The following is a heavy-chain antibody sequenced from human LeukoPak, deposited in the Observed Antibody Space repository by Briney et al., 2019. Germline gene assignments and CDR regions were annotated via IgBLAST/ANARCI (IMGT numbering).Heavy chain of an antibody. J-gene: IGHJ4*02. V-gene: IGHV3-15*01. CDR2: IKSKSDGGAT. CDR1: GFTFSSYA. CDR3: TAGTPIDY. D-gene: IGHD1-1*01. Sequence: GGSLRLSCAASGFTFSSYAMNWVRQAPGKGLEWIGRIKSKSDGGATDYAAPVKGRFSISRDDSKNMLYLQMNSLKTEDTAVYYCTAGTPIDYWGQGTLVTVSS.